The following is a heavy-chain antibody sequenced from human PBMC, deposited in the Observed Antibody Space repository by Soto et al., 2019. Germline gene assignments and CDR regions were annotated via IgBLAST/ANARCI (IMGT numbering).Heavy chain of an antibody. V-gene: IGHV3-74*01. Sequence: EVQLVESGGGLVQPGGSLRLTCAASGFTFSSYWMHWVRQVPGKRLVWVSRIKSDGTSTDYADSVKGRFTISRDNAKNRLYLQMNSLRVEDTAVYYCVRDRSTCKYYWGQGTLVTVSS. D-gene: IGHD2-2*01. CDR1: GFTFSSYW. J-gene: IGHJ4*02. CDR3: VRDRSTCKYY. CDR2: IKSDGTST.